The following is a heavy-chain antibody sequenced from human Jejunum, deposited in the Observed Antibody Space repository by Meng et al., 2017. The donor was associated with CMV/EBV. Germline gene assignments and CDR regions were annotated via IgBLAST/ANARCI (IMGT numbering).Heavy chain of an antibody. Sequence: FSSDEMTWVRQAPGKGLEWVSYISSGSAIIYYADSVKGRFTISRDNAKSSLYLQMNSLRAEDTALYYCARVRSTSFGVIIYALDVWGQGTTVTVSS. V-gene: IGHV3-48*03. CDR1: FSSDE. CDR2: ISSGSAII. J-gene: IGHJ6*02. D-gene: IGHD3-3*01. CDR3: ARVRSTSFGVIIYALDV.